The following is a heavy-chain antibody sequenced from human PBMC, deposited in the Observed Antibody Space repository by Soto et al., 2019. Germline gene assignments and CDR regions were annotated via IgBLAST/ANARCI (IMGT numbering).Heavy chain of an antibody. CDR1: GGTFRTYA. V-gene: IGHV1-69*13. CDR3: ARDEMVVATGSRTWHYYYGMDV. Sequence: SLKVACKCSGGTFRTYAISWVRQAPGQGLEWMGGIIPIFGTANYAQKFQGRVTITADESTTTAYMELISLRSEDTAVYYCARDEMVVATGSRTWHYYYGMDVWGQGTTVTVSS. D-gene: IGHD2-15*01. CDR2: IIPIFGTA. J-gene: IGHJ6*02.